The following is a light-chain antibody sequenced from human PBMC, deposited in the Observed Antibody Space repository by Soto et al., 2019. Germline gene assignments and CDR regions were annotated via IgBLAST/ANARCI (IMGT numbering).Light chain of an antibody. J-gene: IGKJ2*01. CDR3: QQRSKWPYT. CDR1: QSVSSY. Sequence: EILLTQSPATLSLSPGERATLSCRASQSVSSYLAWYQQKPGQAPRLLIYDASNRATGIPARFSGSGSGTDFTLTISSLEPEDFALYYCQQRSKWPYTFGQGTELEIK. CDR2: DAS. V-gene: IGKV3-11*01.